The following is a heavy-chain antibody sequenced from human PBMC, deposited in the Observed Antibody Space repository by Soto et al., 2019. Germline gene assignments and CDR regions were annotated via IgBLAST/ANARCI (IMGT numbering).Heavy chain of an antibody. CDR1: GGSFSGYY. D-gene: IGHD3-16*02. CDR3: ARPAGLWGSYRRIGNWFDP. V-gene: IGHV4-34*01. CDR2: INHSGST. J-gene: IGHJ5*02. Sequence: SETLSLTCAVYGGSFSGYYWSWIRQPPGKGLEWIGEINHSGSTNYNPSLKSRVTISVDTSKNQFSLKLSSVTAADTAVYYCARPAGLWGSYRRIGNWFDPRGQGTLVTVSS.